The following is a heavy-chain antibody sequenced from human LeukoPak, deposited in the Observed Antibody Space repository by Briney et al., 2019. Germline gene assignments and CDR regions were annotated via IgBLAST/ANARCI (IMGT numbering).Heavy chain of an antibody. J-gene: IGHJ5*02. V-gene: IGHV1-69*05. CDR2: IIPIFGTA. CDR1: GGTFSSYA. Sequence: ASVKVSCKASGGTFSSYAISWVRQAPGQGLEWMGRIIPIFGTANYAQKFQGRVTITTDESTSTAYMDLSSLRSEDTAVNYCARDKVRVSWFDPWGQGTLVTVSS. D-gene: IGHD3-22*01. CDR3: ARDKVRVSWFDP.